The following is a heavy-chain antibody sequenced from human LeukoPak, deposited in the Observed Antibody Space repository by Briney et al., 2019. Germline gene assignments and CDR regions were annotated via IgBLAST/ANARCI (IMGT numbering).Heavy chain of an antibody. CDR3: ARVGLGVAGTFDY. J-gene: IGHJ4*02. V-gene: IGHV4-38-2*02. CDR1: GYSISSGYY. D-gene: IGHD6-19*01. Sequence: SETLSLTCTVSGYSISSGYYWGWVRQPPGKGLEWIGSIYHSGSTYYNPSLKSRVTISVDTSKNQFSLKLSSVTAADTAVYYCARVGLGVAGTFDYWGQGTLVTVSS. CDR2: IYHSGST.